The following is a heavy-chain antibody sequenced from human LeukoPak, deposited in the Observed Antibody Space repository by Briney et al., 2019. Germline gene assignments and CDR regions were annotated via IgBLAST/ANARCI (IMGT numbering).Heavy chain of an antibody. J-gene: IGHJ6*02. Sequence: GGSLRLSCAASGFTFSGYAMHWVRQAPGKGLEWVAVISYDGSNKYYADSVKGRFTISRDNSKDTLYLQMNSLRAEDTAVYYCARDFGRITMVRGVFYYYGMDVWGQGTTVTVSS. V-gene: IGHV3-30-3*01. CDR3: ARDFGRITMVRGVFYYYGMDV. CDR2: ISYDGSNK. CDR1: GFTFSGYA. D-gene: IGHD3-10*01.